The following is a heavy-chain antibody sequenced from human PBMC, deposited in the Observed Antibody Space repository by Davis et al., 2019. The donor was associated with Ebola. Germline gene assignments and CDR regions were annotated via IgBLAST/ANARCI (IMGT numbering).Heavy chain of an antibody. CDR3: ATGVPAAPWSYYYYYGMDV. V-gene: IGHV1-24*01. J-gene: IGHJ6*02. Sequence: GESLKISCAASGFTFSGSAMHWVRQAPGKGLEWMGGFDPEDGETIYAQKFQGRVTMTEDTSTDTAYMELSSLRSEDTAVYYCATGVPAAPWSYYYYYGMDVWGQGTTVTVSS. CDR2: FDPEDGET. D-gene: IGHD2-2*01. CDR1: GFTFSGSA.